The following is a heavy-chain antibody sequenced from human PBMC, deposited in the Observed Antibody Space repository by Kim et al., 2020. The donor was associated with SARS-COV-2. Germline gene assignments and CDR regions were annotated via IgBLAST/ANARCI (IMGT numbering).Heavy chain of an antibody. J-gene: IGHJ5*02. CDR3: ASARGRSGYENWFDP. D-gene: IGHD3-22*01. Sequence: SETLSLTCTVSGGSISSGGYYWSWIRQHPGKGLEWIGYIYYSGSTYYNPSLKSRVTISVDTSKNQFSLKLSSVTAADTAVYYCASARGRSGYENWFDPWGQGTLVTVSS. V-gene: IGHV4-31*03. CDR2: IYYSGST. CDR1: GGSISSGGYY.